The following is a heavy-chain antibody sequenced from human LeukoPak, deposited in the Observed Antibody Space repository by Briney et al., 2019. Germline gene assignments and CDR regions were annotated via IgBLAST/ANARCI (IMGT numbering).Heavy chain of an antibody. V-gene: IGHV3-23*01. CDR1: GFTFSSYA. CDR2: ISGSGGST. CDR3: ARGPSGYHNT. J-gene: IGHJ4*02. Sequence: GGSLRLSCAASGFTFSSYAMSWVRQAPGKGPEWVSAISGSGGSTYYADSVKGRFTISRENSKNTLYLQMNSLRAEDTAVYYCARGPSGYHNTGGQGTLVTVSS. D-gene: IGHD5-12*01.